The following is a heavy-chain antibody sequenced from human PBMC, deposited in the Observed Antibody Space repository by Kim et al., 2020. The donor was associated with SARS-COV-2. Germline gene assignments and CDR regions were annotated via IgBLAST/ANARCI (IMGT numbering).Heavy chain of an antibody. J-gene: IGHJ4*02. CDR3: ARVHYEDRYYFDY. V-gene: IGHV5-51*01. Sequence: YSPSFQGQVTISADKSISTAYLQWSSLKASDTAMYYCARVHYEDRYYFDYWGQGTLVTVSS. D-gene: IGHD3-3*01.